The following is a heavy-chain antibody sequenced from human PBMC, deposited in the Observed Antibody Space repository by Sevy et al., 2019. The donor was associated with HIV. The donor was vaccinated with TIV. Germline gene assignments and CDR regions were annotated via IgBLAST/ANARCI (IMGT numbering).Heavy chain of an antibody. Sequence: GGSLRLSCAASGFTVSSTYMTWVRQAPGKGLEWVAMIYSGGDTYYADSVKGGLTISSDNSKDKLYLQMNSLRAEDTAVYFCARDRRLVGSCSGGNCYYYYFGMDVWGQGTTVTVSS. CDR3: ARDRRLVGSCSGGNCYYYYFGMDV. D-gene: IGHD2-15*01. CDR2: IYSGGDT. CDR1: GFTVSSTY. V-gene: IGHV3-53*01. J-gene: IGHJ6*02.